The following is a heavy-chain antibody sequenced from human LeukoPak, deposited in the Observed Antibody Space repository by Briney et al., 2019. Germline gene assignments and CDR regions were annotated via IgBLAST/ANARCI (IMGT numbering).Heavy chain of an antibody. CDR2: INGDGTSA. CDR3: ARVAYCGGDCYSLDYYYMDV. D-gene: IGHD2-21*02. V-gene: IGHV3-74*01. CDR1: GFTLRNYW. J-gene: IGHJ6*03. Sequence: PGGSLRLSCAASGFTLRNYWMHWVRQTPGKGLLWVSRINGDGTSATYAGSVKGRFTISRDNDKNTLYLQMNSLRAEDTAVYYCARVAYCGGDCYSLDYYYMDVWGKGTTVTVSS.